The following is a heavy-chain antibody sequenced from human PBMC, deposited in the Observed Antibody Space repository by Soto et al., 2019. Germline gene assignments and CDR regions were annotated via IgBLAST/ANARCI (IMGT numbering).Heavy chain of an antibody. CDR2: ISYDGSNK. D-gene: IGHD3-3*01. CDR3: AKDKDLEWLTSLGYYYYYGMDV. J-gene: IGHJ6*02. Sequence: PGGSLRLSCAASGFTFCSYGMNWVRQAPGKGLEWVAVISYDGSNKYYADSVKGRFTISRDNSKNTLYLQMNSLRAEDKAVYYCAKDKDLEWLTSLGYYYYYGMDVWGQGTTVTVSS. CDR1: GFTFCSYG. V-gene: IGHV3-30*18.